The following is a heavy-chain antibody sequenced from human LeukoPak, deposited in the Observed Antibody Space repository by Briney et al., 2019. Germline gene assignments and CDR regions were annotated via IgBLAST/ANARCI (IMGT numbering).Heavy chain of an antibody. V-gene: IGHV3-30*04. CDR2: ISYDGSYT. CDR1: GLSFNTYA. J-gene: IGHJ3*02. Sequence: GGSLRLSCVDSGLSFNTYAMHWVRQAPGKGLEWVAAISYDGSYTYYRDSVRGRFTISRDNSKNTMYLQMNSLRAEDTAVYYCARRLRIDAFDIWGQGTMVTVSS. D-gene: IGHD4-17*01. CDR3: ARRLRIDAFDI.